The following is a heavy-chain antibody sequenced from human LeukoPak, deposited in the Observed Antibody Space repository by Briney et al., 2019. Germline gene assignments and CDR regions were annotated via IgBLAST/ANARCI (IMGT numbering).Heavy chain of an antibody. CDR2: ISGSGGST. J-gene: IGHJ6*02. CDR1: GFTFSSYA. CDR3: ASYSSGWRGYYYYGMDV. Sequence: GGSLRLSCAASGFTFSSYAMSWVRPAPGKGLEWVSAISGSGGSTYYADSVKGRFTISRDNSKNTLYLQMNSLRAEDTAVYYCASYSSGWRGYYYYGMDVWGQGTTVTVSS. D-gene: IGHD6-19*01. V-gene: IGHV3-23*01.